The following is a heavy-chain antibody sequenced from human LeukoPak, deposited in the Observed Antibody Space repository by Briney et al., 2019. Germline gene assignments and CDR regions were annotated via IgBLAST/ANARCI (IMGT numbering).Heavy chain of an antibody. Sequence: GGSLRLSCAASGFTFSSYWMHWVRQAPGKGLLWVSRINSEGSSTSYADSVKGRFTISRDNAKNTLYLQMNSLRAEDTAVYYCARDHRGSGSRYYYYYMDVWGKGTTVTISS. V-gene: IGHV3-74*01. CDR2: INSEGSST. CDR1: GFTFSSYW. J-gene: IGHJ6*03. D-gene: IGHD3-10*01. CDR3: ARDHRGSGSRYYYYYMDV.